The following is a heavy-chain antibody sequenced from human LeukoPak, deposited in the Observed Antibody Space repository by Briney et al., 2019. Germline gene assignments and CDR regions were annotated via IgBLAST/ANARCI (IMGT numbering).Heavy chain of an antibody. CDR1: GGSISSYY. J-gene: IGHJ3*02. V-gene: IGHV4-4*07. D-gene: IGHD3-22*01. CDR3: ARHETYYYDSSGYYYEGHDAFDI. CDR2: IYSSGST. Sequence: SETLSLTCTVSGGSISSYYWSWIRQPAGKGLEWIGRIYSSGSTNYNPSLKSRVTMSVDTSKNQFSLKLSSVTAADTAVYYCARHETYYYDSSGYYYEGHDAFDIWGQGTMVTVSS.